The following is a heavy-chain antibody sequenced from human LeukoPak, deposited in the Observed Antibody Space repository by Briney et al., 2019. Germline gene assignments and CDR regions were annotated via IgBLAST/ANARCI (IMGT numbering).Heavy chain of an antibody. CDR2: ISSSSSTI. J-gene: IGHJ4*02. D-gene: IGHD3-3*01. CDR1: GFTFSSYS. V-gene: IGHV3-48*01. Sequence: GGSLRLSCAASGFTFSSYSMNWVRQAPGKGLEWVSYISSSSSTIYYADSVKGRFTISRDNAKNSLYLQMNSLRAEDTAVYYCASFYDFWSGYYKNYPRWGQGTLVTVSS. CDR3: ASFYDFWSGYYKNYPR.